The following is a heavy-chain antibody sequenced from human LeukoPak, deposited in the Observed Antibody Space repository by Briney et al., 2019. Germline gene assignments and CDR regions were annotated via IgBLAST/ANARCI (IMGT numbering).Heavy chain of an antibody. CDR2: IYSGGST. Sequence: MXXVRQAPGKGLEWVSVIYSGGSTYYADSVKGRFTISRDNAKNSLYLQMNSLRAEDTAVYYCARNISGSYYDYYYYYGMDVWGQGTTVTVSS. V-gene: IGHV3-53*01. CDR3: ARNISGSYYDYYYYYGMDV. J-gene: IGHJ6*02. D-gene: IGHD1-26*01.